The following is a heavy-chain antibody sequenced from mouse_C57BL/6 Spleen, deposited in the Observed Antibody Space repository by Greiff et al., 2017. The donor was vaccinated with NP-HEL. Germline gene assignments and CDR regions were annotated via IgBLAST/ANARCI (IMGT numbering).Heavy chain of an antibody. CDR2: IDPETGGT. CDR1: GYTFTDYE. Sequence: VQLQQSGAELVRPGASVTLSCKASGYTFTDYEMHWVKQTPVHGLEWIGAIDPETGGTAYNQKFKGKAILTADKSSSTAYMELRSLTSEDSAVYYCARFYYYGRYAMDYWGQGTSVTVSS. D-gene: IGHD1-1*01. V-gene: IGHV1-15*01. J-gene: IGHJ4*01. CDR3: ARFYYYGRYAMDY.